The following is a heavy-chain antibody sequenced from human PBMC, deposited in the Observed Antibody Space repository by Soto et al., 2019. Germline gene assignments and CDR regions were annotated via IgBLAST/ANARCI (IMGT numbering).Heavy chain of an antibody. CDR2: ISYDGSNK. J-gene: IGHJ4*02. CDR3: AKSVDSSGWYVRLDY. V-gene: IGHV3-30-3*02. Sequence: GGSLRLSCAASGFTFSSYAMHWVRQAPGKGLEWVAVISYDGSNKYYADSVKGRFTISRDNSKNTLYLQMNSLRAEDTAVYYCAKSVDSSGWYVRLDYWGQGTLVTVSS. D-gene: IGHD6-19*01. CDR1: GFTFSSYA.